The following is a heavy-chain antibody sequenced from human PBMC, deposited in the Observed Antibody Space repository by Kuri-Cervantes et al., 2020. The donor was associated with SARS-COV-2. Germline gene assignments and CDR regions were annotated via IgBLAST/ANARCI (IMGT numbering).Heavy chain of an antibody. D-gene: IGHD2-21*01. J-gene: IGHJ6*03. CDR3: ARVAGEGPIYYYYMDV. CDR2: ISGSGNYI. V-gene: IGHV3-21*01. Sequence: GESLKISCAASGFTFSSYSMNWVRQAPGKGLEWVSSISGSGNYIYYVDSVKGRFTVSRDSAKNSLYLQMNNLRGEDTAVYYCARVAGEGPIYYYYMDVWGKGTTVTVSS. CDR1: GFTFSSYS.